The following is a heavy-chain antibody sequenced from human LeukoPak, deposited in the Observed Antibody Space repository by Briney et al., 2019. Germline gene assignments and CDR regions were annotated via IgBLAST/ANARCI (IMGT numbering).Heavy chain of an antibody. CDR3: ARMDGLSLRLGF. D-gene: IGHD3-16*01. J-gene: IGHJ4*02. CDR2: INHSGST. V-gene: IGHV4-34*01. CDR1: GWSFSGYY. Sequence: SETLSLTCAVYGWSFSGYYWSWIRQPPGKGLEWIGEINHSGSTNYNPSLKSRVTISVDTSKNQFSLKLSSVTAADTAVYYCARMDGLSLRLGFWGQGTLVTVSS.